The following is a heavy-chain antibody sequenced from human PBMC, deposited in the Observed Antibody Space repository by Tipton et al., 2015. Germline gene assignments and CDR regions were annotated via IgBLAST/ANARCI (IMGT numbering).Heavy chain of an antibody. D-gene: IGHD3-9*01. CDR2: ISHSGNT. CDR3: ACQDYDSLTRDYQTVDY. Sequence: TLSLTCAVYGGSFSGYYWTWIRQPPGKGLEWIGSISHSGNTYYNPSLKSRVTMSRDTSKNQFSLKLTSVTAADTAVYYCACQDYDSLTRDYQTVDYWGQGTLVIVSA. CDR1: GGSFSGYY. V-gene: IGHV4-34*01. J-gene: IGHJ4*02.